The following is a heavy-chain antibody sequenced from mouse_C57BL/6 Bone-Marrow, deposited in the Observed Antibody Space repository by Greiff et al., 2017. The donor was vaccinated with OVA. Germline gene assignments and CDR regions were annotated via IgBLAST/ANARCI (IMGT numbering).Heavy chain of an antibody. CDR2: INSDGGST. Sequence: DVKLVESGGGLVQPGESLKLSCESNEYEFPSHDMSWVRKTPEKRLELVAAINSDGGSTYYPDTMERRFIISRDNTKKTLYLQMSSLRSEDTALYYCARQESRDGYYGAMDYWGQGTSVTVSS. D-gene: IGHD2-3*01. J-gene: IGHJ4*01. CDR3: ARQESRDGYYGAMDY. V-gene: IGHV5-2*01. CDR1: EYEFPSHD.